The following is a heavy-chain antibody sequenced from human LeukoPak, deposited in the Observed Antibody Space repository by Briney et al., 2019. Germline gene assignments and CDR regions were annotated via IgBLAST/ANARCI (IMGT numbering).Heavy chain of an antibody. V-gene: IGHV4-59*01. D-gene: IGHD6-13*01. CDR2: IYYSGST. CDR3: AKDLGAIGSSYYDD. J-gene: IGHJ4*02. Sequence: PSETLSLTCTVSGGSISTSYWSWLRQSPGKGLEWIGYIYYSGSTNYNPSLKSRVTISVDTSKNQFSLKLSSVTAADTAVYYCAKDLGAIGSSYYDDWGQGTLVTVSS. CDR1: GGSISTSY.